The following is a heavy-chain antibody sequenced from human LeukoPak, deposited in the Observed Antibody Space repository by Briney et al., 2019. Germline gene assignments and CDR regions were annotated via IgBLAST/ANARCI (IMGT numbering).Heavy chain of an antibody. V-gene: IGHV5-51*01. CDR2: IYPGDSDT. D-gene: IGHD3-10*01. CDR1: GYSFTSYW. Sequence: GESLKISCKGSGYSFTSYWIGWVRQMSGKGLEWMGIIYPGDSDTRYSPSFQGQVTISADKSISTAYLQWSSLKASDTAMHYCTRRGATNAFDIWGQGTMVTVSS. CDR3: TRRGATNAFDI. J-gene: IGHJ3*02.